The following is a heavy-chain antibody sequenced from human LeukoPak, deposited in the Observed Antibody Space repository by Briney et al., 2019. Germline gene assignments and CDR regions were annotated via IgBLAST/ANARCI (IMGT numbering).Heavy chain of an antibody. CDR3: ARAGIWDYSDSSGYHNAAFDI. CDR2: INPNIGGT. J-gene: IGHJ3*02. CDR1: GYTFTDYY. Sequence: ASVKVSCNASGYTFTDYYMHWVRQAPGQGLVWMGWINPNIGGTNYAQKFQGRVTMTRDTSISTAYMELSRLRSDDTAVYYCARAGIWDYSDSSGYHNAAFDIWGQGTMVTVSS. D-gene: IGHD3-22*01. V-gene: IGHV1-2*02.